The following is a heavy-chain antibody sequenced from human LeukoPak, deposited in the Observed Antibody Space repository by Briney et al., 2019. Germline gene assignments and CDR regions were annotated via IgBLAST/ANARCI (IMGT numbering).Heavy chain of an antibody. CDR2: ICGSGDST. V-gene: IGHV3-23*01. CDR1: GFTFSSYA. D-gene: IGHD4-17*01. CDR3: TMPYGEYVS. J-gene: IGHJ5*02. Sequence: GESLSLSCVASGFTFSSYAMNWLRQPPGKGLEWVSGICGSGDSTYYADPVKGRFTISRDNSKSTVYLQMNSLRAEETAVYYCTMPYGEYVSWVEGALVTVSS.